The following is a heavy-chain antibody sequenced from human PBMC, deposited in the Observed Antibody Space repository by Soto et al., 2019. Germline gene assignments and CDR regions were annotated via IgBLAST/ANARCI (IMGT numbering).Heavy chain of an antibody. Sequence: PGGSLRLSCSASGFTFSSYAMHWVRQAPGKGLEYVSAISSNGGSTYYADSVKGRFTISRDNSKNTLYLQMSSLRAEDTAVYYCVKDFRVYYYDSSGYYPGGPWGQGTLVTAPQ. V-gene: IGHV3-64D*06. CDR2: ISSNGGST. J-gene: IGHJ5*02. CDR1: GFTFSSYA. D-gene: IGHD3-22*01. CDR3: VKDFRVYYYDSSGYYPGGP.